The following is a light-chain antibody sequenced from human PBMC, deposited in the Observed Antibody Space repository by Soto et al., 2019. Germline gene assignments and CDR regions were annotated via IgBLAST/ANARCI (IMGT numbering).Light chain of an antibody. J-gene: IGKJ2*01. V-gene: IGKV1-9*01. Sequence: DVQLTQSPTFLSASVGDRVTITCRASLYISSHLAWYQQIPGKGPKLLIYAASTLQSGVPSRFSGSGSGTDFTLAISSLQPEDFATYYCQQVNGYPHTFGQGTKLEIK. CDR2: AAS. CDR3: QQVNGYPHT. CDR1: LYISSH.